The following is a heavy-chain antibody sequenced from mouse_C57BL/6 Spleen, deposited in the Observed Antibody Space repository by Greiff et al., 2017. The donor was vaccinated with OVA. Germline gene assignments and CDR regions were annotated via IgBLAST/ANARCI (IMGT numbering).Heavy chain of an antibody. CDR2: INPSNGGT. D-gene: IGHD1-1*01. CDR1: GYTFTSYW. CDR3: AREENYYGSSPYYFDY. Sequence: QVQLQQPGTELVKPGASVKLPCKASGYTFTSYWMHWVKQRPGQGLEWIGNINPSNGGTNYNEKFKSKATLTVDKSSSTAYMQLSSLTSEDSAVYYCAREENYYGSSPYYFDYWGQGTTLTVSS. V-gene: IGHV1-53*01. J-gene: IGHJ2*01.